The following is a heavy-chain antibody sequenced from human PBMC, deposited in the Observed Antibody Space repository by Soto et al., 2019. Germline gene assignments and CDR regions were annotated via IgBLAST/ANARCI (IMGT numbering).Heavy chain of an antibody. V-gene: IGHV1-69*06. CDR3: ARVGYNFWSHYHYYGMDV. CDR2: IIPIVTTP. D-gene: IGHD3-3*01. J-gene: IGHJ6*02. CDR1: GGTFSSYA. Sequence: QVRLVQSGAEVKKPGSSVKVSCEASGGTFSSYAVTWVRQAPGQGLEWMGGIIPIVTTPNYAQKFQGRLTISADKSTRTSYMELSSLRSEDTGVYYCARVGYNFWSHYHYYGMDVWGQGTTVIVSS.